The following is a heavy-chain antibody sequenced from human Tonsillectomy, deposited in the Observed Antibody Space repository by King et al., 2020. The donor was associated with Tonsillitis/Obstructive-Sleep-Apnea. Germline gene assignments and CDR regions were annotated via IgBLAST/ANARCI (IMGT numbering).Heavy chain of an antibody. Sequence: VQLQESGPGLVKPSETLSLTCTVSGGSISNYYWSWIRQPPGKGLAWIGYIYYSGSTNYNPSLKSRVTISIDTSKNQFSLKLSSVTAADTAVYYCARGEGYSSSWNYYYYYMDVWGKGTTVTVSS. CDR3: ARGEGYSSSWNYYYYYMDV. D-gene: IGHD6-13*01. CDR2: IYYSGST. V-gene: IGHV4-59*01. CDR1: GGSISNYY. J-gene: IGHJ6*03.